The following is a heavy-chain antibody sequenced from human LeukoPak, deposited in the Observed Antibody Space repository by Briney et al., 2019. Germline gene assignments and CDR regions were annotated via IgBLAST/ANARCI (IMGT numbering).Heavy chain of an antibody. D-gene: IGHD6-6*01. V-gene: IGHV1-46*01. CDR1: GYTFPSYF. CDR3: ARTAARRFDY. J-gene: IGHJ4*02. CDR2: INPTGGST. Sequence: VASVKVSCKASGYTFPSYFMHWVRQAPGQGLEWMGIINPTGGSTTYAQKSQGRVTMTRDTSTSTVYMELSSLRSDDTAVYYCARTAARRFDYWGQGTLVTVSS.